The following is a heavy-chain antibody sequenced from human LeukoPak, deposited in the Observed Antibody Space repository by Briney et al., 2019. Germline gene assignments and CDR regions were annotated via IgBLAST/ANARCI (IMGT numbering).Heavy chain of an antibody. Sequence: SETLSLTCAVYGGSFSGYYWSWIRQPPGKGLEWIGEINHSGSTNYNPSLKSRVTMSVDTSKNQFSLKLSSVTAADTAVYYCARDTTGIVGATGFDYWGQGTLVTASS. D-gene: IGHD1-26*01. CDR3: ARDTTGIVGATGFDY. J-gene: IGHJ4*02. V-gene: IGHV4-34*01. CDR2: INHSGST. CDR1: GGSFSGYY.